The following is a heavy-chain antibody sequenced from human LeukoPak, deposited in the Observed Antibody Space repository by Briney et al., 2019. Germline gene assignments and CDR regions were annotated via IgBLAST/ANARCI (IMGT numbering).Heavy chain of an antibody. CDR1: GFTFTSSA. D-gene: IGHD2-15*01. Sequence: SVEVSCEASGFTFTSSAVQWVRQARGQRLEWIGWIVVGSGNTNYAQKFQERVTITRDMSTSTAYMELSSLRSEDTAVYYCAADRYCSGGSCYYYYGMDVWGQGTTVTVSS. CDR3: AADRYCSGGSCYYYYGMDV. CDR2: IVVGSGNT. J-gene: IGHJ6*02. V-gene: IGHV1-58*01.